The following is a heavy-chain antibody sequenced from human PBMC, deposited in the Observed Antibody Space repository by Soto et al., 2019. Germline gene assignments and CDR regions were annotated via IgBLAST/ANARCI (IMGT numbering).Heavy chain of an antibody. Sequence: GGSLRLSCAASGFTFSSYGMHWVRQAPGKGLEWVAVISYDGSNKYYADSVKGRFTISRDNSKNTLYLQMNSLRAEDTAVYYCAKAHRVEGRCSSTSCSPLVDYWGQGTLVTVSS. CDR3: AKAHRVEGRCSSTSCSPLVDY. CDR2: ISYDGSNK. CDR1: GFTFSSYG. V-gene: IGHV3-30*18. J-gene: IGHJ4*02. D-gene: IGHD2-2*01.